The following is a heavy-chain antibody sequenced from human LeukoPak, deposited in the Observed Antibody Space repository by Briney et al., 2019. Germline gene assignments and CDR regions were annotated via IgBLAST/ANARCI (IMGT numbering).Heavy chain of an antibody. CDR3: ARTNYYDSSGWFDY. J-gene: IGHJ4*02. V-gene: IGHV4-59*01. CDR2: IYYSGST. D-gene: IGHD3-22*01. Sequence: PSETLSLTCTVSGGSISSYYWSWIRQPPGKGLEWIGYIYYSGSTNYNPSLKSRVTISVDTSKNQFSLKLSSVTAADTAVYYCARTNYYDSSGWFDYWGQGTLVTVSS. CDR1: GGSISSYY.